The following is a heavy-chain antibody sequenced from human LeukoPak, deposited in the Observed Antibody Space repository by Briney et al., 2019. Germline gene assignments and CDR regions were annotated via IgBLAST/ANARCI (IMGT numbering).Heavy chain of an antibody. V-gene: IGHV3-53*01. Sequence: GGSLRLSCAASGFTVSSNYMSWVRQAPGKGLEWVSVIYSGGSTYYADSVKGRFTISRDNSKNTLYLQMSSLRAEDTAVYYCAREASGSFLSYYFDYWGQGTLVTVSS. CDR3: AREASGSFLSYYFDY. D-gene: IGHD1-26*01. CDR2: IYSGGST. J-gene: IGHJ4*02. CDR1: GFTVSSNY.